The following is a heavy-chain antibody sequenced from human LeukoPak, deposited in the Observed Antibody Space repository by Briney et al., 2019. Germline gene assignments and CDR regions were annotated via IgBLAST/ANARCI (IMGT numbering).Heavy chain of an antibody. CDR2: ISSSSSYR. Sequence: PGGSLRLSCAASGFTFSNYGMHWGRQAPGKGLELVSSISSSSSYRYYADSVKCRCTISRDNAKNSLYLQMNSLRAEDTAVYYCAREPPLRLRLGEPRWYFDYWGQGTLVTVSS. D-gene: IGHD3-16*01. CDR3: AREPPLRLRLGEPRWYFDY. J-gene: IGHJ4*02. V-gene: IGHV3-21*01. CDR1: GFTFSNYG.